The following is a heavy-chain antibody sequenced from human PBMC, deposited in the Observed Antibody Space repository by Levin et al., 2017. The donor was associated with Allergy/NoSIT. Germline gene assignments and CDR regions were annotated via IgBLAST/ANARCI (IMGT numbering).Heavy chain of an antibody. CDR2: ISGSGGST. Sequence: HSGGSLRLSCAASGFTFSSYAMSWVRQAPGKGLEWVSRISGSGGSTYYADSVKGRFTISRDNSKNTLYLQMNSLRAEDTAVYYCAKGHYSGNYCYFDYWGQGTLVTVSS. CDR1: GFTFSSYA. J-gene: IGHJ4*02. V-gene: IGHV3-23*01. D-gene: IGHD1-26*01. CDR3: AKGHYSGNYCYFDY.